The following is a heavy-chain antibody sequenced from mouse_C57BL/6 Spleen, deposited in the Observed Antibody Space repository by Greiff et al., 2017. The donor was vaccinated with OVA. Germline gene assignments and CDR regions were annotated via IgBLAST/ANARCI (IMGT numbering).Heavy chain of an antibody. Sequence: QVQLKQPGAELVRPGSSVKLSCKASGYTFTSYWMHWVKQRPIQGLEWIGNIDPSDSETHYNQKFKDKATLTVDKSSSTAYMQLSSLTSEDSAVYYCARGLGPYYFDYWGQGTTLTVSS. J-gene: IGHJ2*01. CDR3: ARGLGPYYFDY. D-gene: IGHD4-1*01. CDR2: IDPSDSET. V-gene: IGHV1-52*01. CDR1: GYTFTSYW.